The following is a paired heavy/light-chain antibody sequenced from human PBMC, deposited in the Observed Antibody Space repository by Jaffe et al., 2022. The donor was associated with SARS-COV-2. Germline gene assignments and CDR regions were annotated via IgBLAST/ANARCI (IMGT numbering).Light chain of an antibody. Sequence: DIQMTQSPSSLSASVGDRVTITCRASQTISNFLNWYQQKPGKAPKLLIFAASSLQSGVPSRFSGSGSGTEFTLTINSLQPEDFATYYCQESFTTPIIFGQGTKLEIK. V-gene: IGKV1-39*01. CDR2: AAS. J-gene: IGKJ2*01. CDR3: QESFTTPII. CDR1: QTISNF.
Heavy chain of an antibody. CDR3: ARVTADGNFYYMDV. V-gene: IGHV3-7*04. CDR2: INQDGSEQ. D-gene: IGHD6-13*01. CDR1: GFTFSRYW. J-gene: IGHJ6*03. Sequence: EVQLVESGGGLVQPGGSLRLSCAASGFTFSRYWMYWVRQAPGKGLEWVANINQDGSEQRYVGSVRGRFTASRDNAKNSLYLQMNSLRAEDTAAYYCARVTADGNFYYMDVWGKGTTVTVSS.